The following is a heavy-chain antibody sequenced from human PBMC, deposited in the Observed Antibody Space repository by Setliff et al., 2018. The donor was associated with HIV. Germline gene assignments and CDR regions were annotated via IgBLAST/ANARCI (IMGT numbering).Heavy chain of an antibody. CDR1: GFTFRNYK. Sequence: PGGSLRLSCAASGFTFRNYKFNWVRQAPGRGLEWVSSISIGSGGAIDYADSVRGRFTISRDNSKNSLYLQMNSLRVEDTAVYYCARDYLYYNLYNGSPVYGMDVWGPGTTVTVSS. J-gene: IGHJ6*02. V-gene: IGHV3-48*03. CDR2: ISIGSGGAI. D-gene: IGHD3-3*01. CDR3: ARDYLYYNLYNGSPVYGMDV.